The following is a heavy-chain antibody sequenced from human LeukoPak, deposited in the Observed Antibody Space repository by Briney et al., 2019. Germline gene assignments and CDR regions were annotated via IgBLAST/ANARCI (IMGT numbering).Heavy chain of an antibody. V-gene: IGHV4-4*07. J-gene: IGHJ4*02. CDR2: IYASEST. CDR1: AASISSYY. CDR3: ARDQAARAFAY. Sequence: SETLSLTCTVSAASISSYYWSWIRQPAGKGLEWIGRIYASESTNYNPSLKGRVTMSIDTSKNQFSLNLTSVTAADTGVYYCARDQAARAFAYGGQGTLVTVS.